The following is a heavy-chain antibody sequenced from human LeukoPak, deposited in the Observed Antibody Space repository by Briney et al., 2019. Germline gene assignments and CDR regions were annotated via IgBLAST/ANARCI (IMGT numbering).Heavy chain of an antibody. V-gene: IGHV3-7*05. D-gene: IGHD6-19*01. CDR1: GFTFSSLW. CDR3: ARAGSSGSVDY. CDR2: INQDGSEK. Sequence: GGSLRLSCAASGFTFSSLWMSWVRQAPGKGLEWVANINQDGSEKYYVDSVKGRFTISRDNAKNSLYLQMNSLRAEDAAVYYCARAGSSGSVDYWGQGTLGTVSS. J-gene: IGHJ4*02.